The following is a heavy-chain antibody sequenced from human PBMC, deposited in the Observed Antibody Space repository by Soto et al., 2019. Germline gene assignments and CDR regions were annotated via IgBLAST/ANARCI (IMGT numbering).Heavy chain of an antibody. J-gene: IGHJ4*02. V-gene: IGHV1-69*01. CDR1: GGLFSSYT. CDR2: IIPVFQTA. D-gene: IGHD3-22*01. Sequence: QEQLVQSGAEVKKPGSSVKVSCKASGGLFSSYTISWVRQVPGQGLEWMGGIIPVFQTAYYTQRFQGRVKITADESTNTAYMELSSLRSEDTAIYYCARGGSGYTWFNEFWGQGTLVTVSS. CDR3: ARGGSGYTWFNEF.